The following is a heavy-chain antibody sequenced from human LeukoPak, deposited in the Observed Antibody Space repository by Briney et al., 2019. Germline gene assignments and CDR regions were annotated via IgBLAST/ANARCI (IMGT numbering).Heavy chain of an antibody. D-gene: IGHD2-2*01. Sequence: PGGSLRLSCAASGFTFSSYAMSWVRQAPGKGLEWGSAISGSGGSTYYADSVKGRFTISRDNSKNTLYLQMNSLRAEDTAVYYCAKDQVVPAATYYYYYYGMDVWGQGTTVTVSS. J-gene: IGHJ6*02. CDR3: AKDQVVPAATYYYYYYGMDV. CDR1: GFTFSSYA. CDR2: ISGSGGST. V-gene: IGHV3-23*01.